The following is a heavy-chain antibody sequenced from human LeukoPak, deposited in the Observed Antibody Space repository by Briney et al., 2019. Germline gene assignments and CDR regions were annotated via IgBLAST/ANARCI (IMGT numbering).Heavy chain of an antibody. CDR1: GGTFSSYA. V-gene: IGHV1-69*13. CDR2: IIPIFGTA. J-gene: IGHJ4*02. D-gene: IGHD3-22*01. CDR3: ARIDSSGLYYFDY. Sequence: SVKVSCKASGGTFSSYAISWVRQAPGQGLEWMGGIIPIFGTANYAQKFQGRVTITADESTSTAYMELSSLRSEDTAVYYCARIDSSGLYYFDYWGQGTLVTVSS.